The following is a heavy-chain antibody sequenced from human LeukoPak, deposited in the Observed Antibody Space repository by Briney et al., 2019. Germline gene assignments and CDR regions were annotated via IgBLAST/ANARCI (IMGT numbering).Heavy chain of an antibody. CDR1: GGSISSYY. CDR2: IYYSGST. CDR3: ASAKDYYDIRGAFDI. V-gene: IGHV4-59*12. D-gene: IGHD3-22*01. Sequence: PSETLSLTCTVSGGSISSYYWSWIRQPPGKGLEWIGSIYYSGSTYYNPSLKSRVTISVDTSKNQFSLKLSSVTAADTAVYYCASAKDYYDIRGAFDIWGQGTMVTVSS. J-gene: IGHJ3*02.